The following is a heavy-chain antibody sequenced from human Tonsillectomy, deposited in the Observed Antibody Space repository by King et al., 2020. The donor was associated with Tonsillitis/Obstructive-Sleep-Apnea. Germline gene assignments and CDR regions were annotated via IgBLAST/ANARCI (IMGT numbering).Heavy chain of an antibody. Sequence: VQLVESGGGLVKPGGSLRLSCAASGFTFSDYYMSWIRQAPGKGLEWVSYISSSGGFTNYADSVRGRFTISRDNARQSLYLQMNSLRAEDTAVYYCARHSTMTTWDFNSYMDVWGKGPTVTVSS. V-gene: IGHV3-11*05. CDR1: GFTFSDYY. J-gene: IGHJ6*03. CDR2: ISSSGGFT. CDR3: ARHSTMTTWDFNSYMDV. D-gene: IGHD4-17*01.